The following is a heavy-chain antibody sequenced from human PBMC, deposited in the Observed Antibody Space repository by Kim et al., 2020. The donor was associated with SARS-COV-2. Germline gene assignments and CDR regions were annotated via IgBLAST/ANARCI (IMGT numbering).Heavy chain of an antibody. CDR2: IYYSGST. J-gene: IGHJ5*02. D-gene: IGHD6-19*01. CDR3: ARVSVAHGVA. CDR1: GGSVSSGSYY. V-gene: IGHV4-61*01. Sequence: SETLSLTCTVSGGSVSSGSYYWSWIRQPPGKGLEWIGYIYYSGSTNYNPSLKSRVTISVDTSKNQFSLKLSSVTAADTAVYYCARVSVAHGVAWGQGTLVTVSS.